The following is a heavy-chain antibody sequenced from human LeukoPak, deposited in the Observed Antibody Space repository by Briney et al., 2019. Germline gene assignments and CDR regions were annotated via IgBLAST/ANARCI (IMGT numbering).Heavy chain of an antibody. Sequence: SETLSLTCTVSGGSISSRSYYWGWIRQPPGKGLEWIGSIYYSGSTYYNPSLKSRVTISVDTSENQFSLKLSSVTAADTAVYYCARVGWLVDYWGQGTLVTVSS. CDR3: ARVGWLVDY. CDR2: IYYSGST. CDR1: GGSISSRSYY. D-gene: IGHD6-19*01. V-gene: IGHV4-39*07. J-gene: IGHJ4*02.